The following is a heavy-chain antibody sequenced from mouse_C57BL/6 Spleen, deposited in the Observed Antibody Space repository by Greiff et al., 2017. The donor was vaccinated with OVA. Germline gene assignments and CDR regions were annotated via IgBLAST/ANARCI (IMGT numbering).Heavy chain of an antibody. V-gene: IGHV1-82*01. J-gene: IGHJ2*01. CDR3: AREAHYYGSSD. Sequence: SGPELVKPGASVKISCKASGYAFSSSWMNWVKQRPGKGLEWIGRIYPGDGDTNYNGKFKGKATLTADKSSSTAYMQLSSLTSEDSAVYFCAREAHYYGSSDWGQGTTLTVSS. CDR1: GYAFSSSW. D-gene: IGHD1-1*01. CDR2: IYPGDGDT.